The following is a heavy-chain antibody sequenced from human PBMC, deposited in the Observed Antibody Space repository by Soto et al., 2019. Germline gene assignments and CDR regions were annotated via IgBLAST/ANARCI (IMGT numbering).Heavy chain of an antibody. CDR3: RRDQGPFWSGYYDAFDI. D-gene: IGHD3-3*01. CDR1: GFTFSDYY. CDR2: ISSSGGTI. Sequence: GGSLRLSCAASGFTFSDYYMSWIRQAPGKGLEWVSYISSSGGTIYYADSVKGRFTISRDNAKNSLYLQMNSLRAEDTAVYYCRRDQGPFWSGYYDAFDIWGQGTMVTVSS. J-gene: IGHJ3*02. V-gene: IGHV3-11*01.